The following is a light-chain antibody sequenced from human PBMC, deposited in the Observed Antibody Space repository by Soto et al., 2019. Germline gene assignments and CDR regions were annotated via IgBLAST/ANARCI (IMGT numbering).Light chain of an antibody. CDR1: QCISSY. CDR3: QQYYSYPWT. Sequence: AIRMTQSPSSFSASTGDRVTITCRASQCISSYLAWYQQKPGKAPKLLIYAASTLQSGVPSRFSGSGSGTDFTLTISCLQSEDFATYYCQQYYSYPWTFGQGTNVQIK. CDR2: AAS. J-gene: IGKJ1*01. V-gene: IGKV1-8*01.